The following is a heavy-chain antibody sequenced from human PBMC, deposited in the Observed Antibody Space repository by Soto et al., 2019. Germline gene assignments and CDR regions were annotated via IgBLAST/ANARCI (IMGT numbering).Heavy chain of an antibody. CDR1: GFSFNKAW. Sequence: PGGSLRLSCAASGFSFNKAWMNWVRQAPGKGLEWVGRIKSKTDGGTADYAAPVKGRFTISRDDSKNTVYLQMNSLKTEDTAVYYCSTDQEYSSGWLLFDYWGQGT. CDR3: STDQEYSSGWLLFDY. J-gene: IGHJ4*02. V-gene: IGHV3-15*07. D-gene: IGHD6-19*01. CDR2: IKSKTDGGTA.